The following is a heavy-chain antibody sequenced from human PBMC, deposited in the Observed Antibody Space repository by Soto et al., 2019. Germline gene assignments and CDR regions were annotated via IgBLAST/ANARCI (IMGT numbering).Heavy chain of an antibody. CDR3: TRIYLADTVTSLEY. V-gene: IGHV3-7*01. CDR2: IKRDGSEK. Sequence: GSLSLSCAASGFTFDTYLLSCVRQAPGKGLEWVANIKRDGSEKYYADSVKGRFTVSRDNAENSLSLQMNSLRAEDTAVYYCTRIYLADTVTSLEYWGQGTMVTVSS. J-gene: IGHJ4*02. CDR1: GFTFDTYL. D-gene: IGHD3-16*01.